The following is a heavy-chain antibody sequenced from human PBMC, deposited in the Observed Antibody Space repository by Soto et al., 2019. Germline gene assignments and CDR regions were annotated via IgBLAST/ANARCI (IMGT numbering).Heavy chain of an antibody. CDR1: GGSFSGYY. D-gene: IGHD6-6*01. CDR3: ARGQRIAARPHFDY. CDR2: INHSGST. V-gene: IGHV4-34*01. Sequence: KPSETLSLTCAVYGGSFSGYYWSWIRQPPGKGLEWIGEINHSGSTNYNPSLKSRVTISVDTSKNQFSLKLSSVTAADTAVYYCARGQRIAARPHFDYWGQGTLVTVSS. J-gene: IGHJ4*02.